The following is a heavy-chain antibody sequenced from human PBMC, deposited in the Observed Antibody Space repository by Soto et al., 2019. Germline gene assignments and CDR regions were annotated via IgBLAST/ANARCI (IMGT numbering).Heavy chain of an antibody. CDR2: ITDNGGST. CDR1: GFTFSRDG. V-gene: IGHV3-23*01. CDR3: AKERATTTAFDY. D-gene: IGHD4-17*01. J-gene: IGHJ4*02. Sequence: GGSLRLSCAASGFTFSRDGMSWVRQAPGKGLEWVSLITDNGGSTYYADSVKGRFTISRDNTKNTLFLQMNSLRAEDTAVYYCAKERATTTAFDYWGQEALVTVSS.